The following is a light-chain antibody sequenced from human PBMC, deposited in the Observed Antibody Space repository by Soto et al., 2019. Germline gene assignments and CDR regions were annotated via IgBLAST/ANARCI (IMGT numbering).Light chain of an antibody. V-gene: IGLV2-8*01. CDR3: SSFAGSNDYLV. CDR1: SSDVGGYNY. CDR2: EVT. Sequence: QSALTQPPSASGSPGQSVTISCTGTSSDVGGYNYVSWYQQHPGKAPKLMIYEVTKRPSGVPDRFSGSGSGNTASLTLSGLQADDEAEYYCSSFAGSNDYLVFGGGTQLTVL. J-gene: IGLJ7*01.